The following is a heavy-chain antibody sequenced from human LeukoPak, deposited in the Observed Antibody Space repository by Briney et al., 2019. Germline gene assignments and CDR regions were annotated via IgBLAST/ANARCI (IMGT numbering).Heavy chain of an antibody. CDR2: IYYSGST. J-gene: IGHJ4*02. Sequence: PSETLSLTCTVSGGSISSSSYYWGWLRQPPGKGLEWIGSIYYSGSTYYNPSLKSRVTISVDTSKTPFSLKLSSVAAADTAVYYCARQLGYCSSTSCYADKVDYWGQGTLVTVSS. D-gene: IGHD2-2*01. CDR3: ARQLGYCSSTSCYADKVDY. V-gene: IGHV4-39*01. CDR1: GGSISSSSYY.